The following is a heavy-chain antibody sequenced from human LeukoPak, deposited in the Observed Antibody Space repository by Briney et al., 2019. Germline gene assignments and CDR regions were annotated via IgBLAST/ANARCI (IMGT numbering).Heavy chain of an antibody. CDR1: GFTFSSYW. Sequence: GGSLRLSCAASGFTFSSYWMSWVRQAPGKGLEWVANIKQDGSEKYYVDSVKGRFTISRDNAKNSLHLQMNSLRAEDTAVYYCARDSHYYYDSSGYSNYWGQGTLVTVSS. J-gene: IGHJ4*02. D-gene: IGHD3-22*01. CDR3: ARDSHYYYDSSGYSNY. CDR2: IKQDGSEK. V-gene: IGHV3-7*01.